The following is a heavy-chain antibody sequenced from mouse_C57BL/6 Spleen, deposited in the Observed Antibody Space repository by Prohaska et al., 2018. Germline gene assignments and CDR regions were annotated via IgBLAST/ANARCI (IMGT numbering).Heavy chain of an antibody. J-gene: IGHJ3*01. V-gene: IGHV1-64*01. CDR2: IHPNSGST. D-gene: IGHD1-1*01. Sequence: QVQLQQPGAELVKPGASVKLSCKASGYTFTSYWMHWVKQRPGQGLEWIGMIHPNSGSTNYNEKFKSKATLTVDKSASTAYMQLSSLTSEDSAVYYCARPYYGSSYGFAYWGQGTLVTVSA. CDR1: GYTFTSYW. CDR3: ARPYYGSSYGFAY.